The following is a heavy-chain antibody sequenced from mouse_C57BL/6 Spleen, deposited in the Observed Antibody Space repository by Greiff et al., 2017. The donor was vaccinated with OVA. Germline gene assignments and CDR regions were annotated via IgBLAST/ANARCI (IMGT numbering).Heavy chain of an antibody. CDR2: IDPSDSYT. CDR1: GYTFTSYW. CDR3: ARRYGSSYEGYFDV. V-gene: IGHV1-69*01. Sequence: QVQLQQPGAELVMPGASVKLSCKASGYTFTSYWMHWVKQRPGQGLEWIGEIDPSDSYTNYNQKFKGKSTLTVDKSSSTAYMQLSSLTSEDSAVYDCARRYGSSYEGYFDVWGTGTTVTVSS. J-gene: IGHJ1*03. D-gene: IGHD1-1*01.